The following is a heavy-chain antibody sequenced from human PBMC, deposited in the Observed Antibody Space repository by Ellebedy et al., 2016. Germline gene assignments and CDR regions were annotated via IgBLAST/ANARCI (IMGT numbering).Heavy chain of an antibody. V-gene: IGHV3-11*03. D-gene: IGHD6-13*01. CDR3: TSSRVTTSPGGYYFDY. Sequence: SVKGRFTISRDNAKNSLYLQMNSLRAEDTAVYYCTSSRVTTSPGGYYFDYWGQGTLVTVSS. J-gene: IGHJ4*02.